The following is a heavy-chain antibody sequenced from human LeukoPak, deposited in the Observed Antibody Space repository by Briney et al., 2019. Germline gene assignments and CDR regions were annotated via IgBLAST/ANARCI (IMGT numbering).Heavy chain of an antibody. CDR2: IYYSGST. Sequence: KPSETLSLTCTVSGGSISSRSYYWGWIRQPPGKGLEWIGSIYYSGSTYYNPSLKSRVTISVDTSKNQFSLKLSSVTAADTAVYYCARYFGTTGTPNYWGQGTLVTVSS. V-gene: IGHV4-39*01. J-gene: IGHJ4*02. D-gene: IGHD1-1*01. CDR3: ARYFGTTGTPNY. CDR1: GGSISSRSYY.